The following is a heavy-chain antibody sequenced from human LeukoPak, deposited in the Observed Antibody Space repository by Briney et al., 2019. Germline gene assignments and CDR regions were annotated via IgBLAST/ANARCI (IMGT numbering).Heavy chain of an antibody. CDR1: GFTFSNYA. CDR3: AKSIVGWLLKRVY. Sequence: GGSLRLSCTTSGFTFSNYAMSWVRQAPGKGLEWVSAISGSGGSTYYADSVKGRFTISRDNSKNTLYLQMNSLRAEDTAVYYCAKSIVGWLLKRVYWGQGTLVTVSS. J-gene: IGHJ4*02. V-gene: IGHV3-23*01. CDR2: ISGSGGST. D-gene: IGHD2-15*01.